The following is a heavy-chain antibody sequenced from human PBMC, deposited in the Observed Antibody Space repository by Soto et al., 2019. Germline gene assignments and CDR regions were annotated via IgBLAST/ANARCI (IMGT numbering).Heavy chain of an antibody. V-gene: IGHV3-30*18. Sequence: QVQLVESGGGVVQPGRSLRLSCAASGFTFSSYGMHWVRQAPGKGLEWVAVISYDGSNKYYADSVKGRFTISRDNSQNTLYLQMNSLRAEDTAGYYCAKVLIAAANDYYGMDVWGQGATVTVSS. CDR3: AKVLIAAANDYYGMDV. CDR2: ISYDGSNK. J-gene: IGHJ6*02. CDR1: GFTFSSYG. D-gene: IGHD6-13*01.